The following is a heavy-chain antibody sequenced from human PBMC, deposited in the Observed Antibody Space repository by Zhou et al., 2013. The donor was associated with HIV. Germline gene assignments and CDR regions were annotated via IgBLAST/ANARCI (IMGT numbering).Heavy chain of an antibody. CDR3: ARALGERREWFDP. D-gene: IGHD1-1*01. V-gene: IGHV1-69*05. J-gene: IGHJ5*02. CDR1: GDTFSSYA. Sequence: QVQLVQSGAEVKKPGSSVKVSCKASGDTFSSYAISWVRQAPGQGLEWMGWMNPRSGNTGYAQKFQGRVTITTDESTSTAYMELSSLRSEDTAVYYCARALGERREWFDPGAREPWSPSPQ. CDR2: MNPRSGNT.